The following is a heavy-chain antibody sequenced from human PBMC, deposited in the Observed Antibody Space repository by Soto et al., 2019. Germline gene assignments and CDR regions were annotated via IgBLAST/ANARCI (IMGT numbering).Heavy chain of an antibody. CDR3: VRIRRGDGYTFGY. D-gene: IGHD5-12*01. J-gene: IGHJ4*02. Sequence: EVQLVESGGVSVQPGGSLRLSCTASGFTLSNYWMHWVLQAPGKGLVWVSRINTDGSTTTYADSVKGRFTISRDNAKNTLYPQMNSLRDEDTAVYYCVRIRRGDGYTFGYWGQGTLVTVSS. CDR2: INTDGSTT. V-gene: IGHV3-74*01. CDR1: GFTLSNYW.